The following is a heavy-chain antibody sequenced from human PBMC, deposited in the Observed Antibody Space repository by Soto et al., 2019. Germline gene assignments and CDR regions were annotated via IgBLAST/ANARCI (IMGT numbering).Heavy chain of an antibody. Sequence: ASVKVSCKASGYNFSSHDINWVRQATGQGLEWMGWMNPNTGNTGYEQKFQGRLTMTRNTSISTAYMELRSLRSEDTAVYYCARGAGHDSEDYWGQGTLVTVSS. J-gene: IGHJ4*02. V-gene: IGHV1-8*01. CDR3: ARGAGHDSEDY. CDR2: MNPNTGNT. D-gene: IGHD1-1*01. CDR1: GYNFSSHD.